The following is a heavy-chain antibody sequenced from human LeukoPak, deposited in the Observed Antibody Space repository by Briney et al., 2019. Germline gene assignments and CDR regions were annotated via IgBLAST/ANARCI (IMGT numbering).Heavy chain of an antibody. V-gene: IGHV4-34*01. CDR2: IDHSGVT. Sequence: PSETLCLTCAVSGGSLSGHFWDWIPHRPGRGRGWIGEIDHSGVTNYNSSLASRVTMSLDMSTQPLSSRLSAVTAADTAVYYCTSDRSGDNYGSLVPGFDPWGQGTLVTVSS. CDR1: GGSLSGHF. D-gene: IGHD5-18*01. CDR3: TSDRSGDNYGSLVPGFDP. J-gene: IGHJ5*02.